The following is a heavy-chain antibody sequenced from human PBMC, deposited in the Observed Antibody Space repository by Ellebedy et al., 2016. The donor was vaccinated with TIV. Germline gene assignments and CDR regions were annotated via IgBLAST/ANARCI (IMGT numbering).Heavy chain of an antibody. D-gene: IGHD1-14*01. J-gene: IGHJ4*02. Sequence: SETLSLXXAVSGGSINNVAHAWGWIRQTPGQGLEWIGYFYPSGSTFYNPSLRSRVTISVDRSRNQFSLKLTSVTAADTALYYCARRGDTTEEPFDSWGRGTLVTVSS. CDR1: GGSINNVAHA. CDR2: FYPSGST. CDR3: ARRGDTTEEPFDS. V-gene: IGHV4-30-2*01.